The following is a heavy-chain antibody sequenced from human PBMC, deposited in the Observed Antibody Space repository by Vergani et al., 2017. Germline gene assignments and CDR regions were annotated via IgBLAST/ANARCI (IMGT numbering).Heavy chain of an antibody. CDR1: GGSISSYY. Sequence: QVQLQESGPGLVKPSETLSLTCTVSGGSISSYYWSWIRQPAGKGLEWIGRIYTSGSTNYNPSLKSRVTMSVDTSKNQFSLKLSSVTAADTAVYYCARDGTYCSSTSCSTGWFDPWGQGTLVTVSS. V-gene: IGHV4-4*07. J-gene: IGHJ5*02. CDR3: ARDGTYCSSTSCSTGWFDP. CDR2: IYTSGST. D-gene: IGHD2-2*01.